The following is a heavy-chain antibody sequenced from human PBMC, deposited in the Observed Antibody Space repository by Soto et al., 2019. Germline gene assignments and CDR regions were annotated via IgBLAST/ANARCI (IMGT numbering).Heavy chain of an antibody. CDR3: ARLPYYYDSSGYYSPEYYFDY. Sequence: SETLSLTCTVSGGSISSSSYYWVLIRQAPGKGLEWIGSIYYSGSTYYNPSLKSRVTISVDTSKNQFSLKLSSVTAADTAVYYCARLPYYYDSSGYYSPEYYFDYWGQGTLVTVSS. CDR2: IYYSGST. V-gene: IGHV4-39*01. J-gene: IGHJ4*02. D-gene: IGHD3-22*01. CDR1: GGSISSSSYY.